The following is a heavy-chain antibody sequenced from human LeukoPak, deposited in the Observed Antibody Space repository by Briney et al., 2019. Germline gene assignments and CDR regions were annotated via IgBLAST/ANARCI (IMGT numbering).Heavy chain of an antibody. D-gene: IGHD6-19*01. V-gene: IGHV4-34*01. J-gene: IGHJ6*02. CDR3: ARANVSSASGWYWYYYYGMDV. CDR1: GGSFSGYY. CDR2: INHSGST. Sequence: PSETLSLTCAVYGGSFSGYYWSWIRQPPGKGLEWIGEINHSGSTNYNPSLKSRVTISVDTSKNQFSLKLSSVTAADTAVYYCARANVSSASGWYWYYYYGMDVWGQGTTVTVSS.